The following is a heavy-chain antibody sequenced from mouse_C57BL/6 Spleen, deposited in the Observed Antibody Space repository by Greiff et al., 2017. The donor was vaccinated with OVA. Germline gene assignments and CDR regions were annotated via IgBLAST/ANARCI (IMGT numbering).Heavy chain of an antibody. CDR3: AKNDGYYVGNNYAMNY. Sequence: QVQLKESGPGLVQPSQSLYITCTVSGFSLTSYGVHWVRQSPGKGLEWLGVIWSGGSTDYYAAFMSRLSIIKDNSKSQVFLKMNSLQADDTAIYDSAKNDGYYVGNNYAMNYWGQGTSVIVSS. CDR2: IWSGGST. V-gene: IGHV2-5*01. D-gene: IGHD2-3*01. J-gene: IGHJ4*01. CDR1: GFSLTSYG.